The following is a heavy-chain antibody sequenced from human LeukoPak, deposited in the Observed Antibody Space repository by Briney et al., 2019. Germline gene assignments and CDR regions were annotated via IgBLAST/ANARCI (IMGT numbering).Heavy chain of an antibody. Sequence: GGSLRLSCAASGFTFSSYGMSWVRQAPGKGLEWVSGISGSGGSTYQADSVKGRFTISRDNSKNTLYLQMNSLRAEDTAKYFCVKNRNDVGSDAFHIWGQGTMVTVSS. J-gene: IGHJ3*02. CDR1: GFTFSSYG. CDR3: VKNRNDVGSDAFHI. D-gene: IGHD1-1*01. V-gene: IGHV3-23*01. CDR2: ISGSGGST.